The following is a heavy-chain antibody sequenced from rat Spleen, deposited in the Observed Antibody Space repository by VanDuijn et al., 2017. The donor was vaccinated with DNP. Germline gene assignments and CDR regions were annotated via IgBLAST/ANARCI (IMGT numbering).Heavy chain of an antibody. D-gene: IGHD1-11*01. CDR3: ARERDYGRFFDR. V-gene: IGHV5-31*01. CDR2: ITSSGGTT. CDR1: GFTFNNYW. J-gene: IGHJ2*01. Sequence: EVQLVESGGGLVQPGRSLKVSCVVSGFTFNNYWMTWIRQVPGKGLEWVASITSSGGTTYYADSVKGRFTISRDNAQNTLYLQMNSLGSEDTATYYCARERDYGRFFDRWGQGVMVTVSS.